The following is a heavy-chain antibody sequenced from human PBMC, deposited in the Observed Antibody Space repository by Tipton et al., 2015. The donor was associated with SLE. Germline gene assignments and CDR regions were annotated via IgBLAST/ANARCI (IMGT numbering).Heavy chain of an antibody. CDR3: ARGGPIAAAAGDAFDI. CDR2: IKQDGSEK. D-gene: IGHD6-13*01. J-gene: IGHJ3*02. CDR1: GFTFSSYA. V-gene: IGHV3-7*04. Sequence: SLRLSCAASGFTFSSYAMSWVRQAPGKGLEWVANIKQDGSEKYYVDSVKGRFTISRDNAKNSLYLQMNSLRAEDTAVYYCARGGPIAAAAGDAFDIWGQGTMVTVSS.